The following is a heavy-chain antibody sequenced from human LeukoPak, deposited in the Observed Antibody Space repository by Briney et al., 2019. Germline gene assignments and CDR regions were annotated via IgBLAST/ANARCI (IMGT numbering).Heavy chain of an antibody. CDR1: EFTFSSHW. CDR2: INSDGSSI. Sequence: GGSLRLSCAASEFTFSSHWMHWVRQAPGKGLVWVSRINSDGSSISYADSVKGRFTISRDNAKNTLYLQMNSLRAEDTAVYYCARGKTYYYDSSGDYWGQGTLVTVSS. V-gene: IGHV3-74*01. CDR3: ARGKTYYYDSSGDY. D-gene: IGHD3-22*01. J-gene: IGHJ4*02.